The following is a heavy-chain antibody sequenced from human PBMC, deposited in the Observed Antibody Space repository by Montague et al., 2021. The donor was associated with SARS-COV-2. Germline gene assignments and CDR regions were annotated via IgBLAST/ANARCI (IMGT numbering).Heavy chain of an antibody. V-gene: IGHV4-59*01. J-gene: IGHJ6*02. CDR3: ARVTVLDVFSFYYYGLDV. Sequence: SETLSLTCSVSGGSLSSFYWSWIRQPPGKGLEYIGYIHYSGSTNSSPSLNSRVPISLDTSKNPFYLNLRSVTTAATAAYYCARVTVLDVFSFYYYGLDVWGQGTTVTVSS. CDR2: IHYSGST. D-gene: IGHD3-3*02. CDR1: GGSLSSFY.